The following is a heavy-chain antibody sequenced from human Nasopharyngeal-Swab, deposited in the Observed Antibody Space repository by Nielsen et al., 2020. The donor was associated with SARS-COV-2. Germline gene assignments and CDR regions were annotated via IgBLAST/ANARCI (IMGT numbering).Heavy chain of an antibody. CDR3: ARVLGYCSRTSCYEPYYYGMDV. Sequence: ESLKISCAASGFTVSSNYMSWIRQPPGKGLEWIGSIYYSGSTYYNPSLKSRVTISVDTSKNQFSLKLSSVTAADTAVYYCARVLGYCSRTSCYEPYYYGMDVWGQGTTVTVSS. CDR2: IYYSGST. J-gene: IGHJ6*02. V-gene: IGHV4-59*05. CDR1: GFTVSSNY. D-gene: IGHD2-2*01.